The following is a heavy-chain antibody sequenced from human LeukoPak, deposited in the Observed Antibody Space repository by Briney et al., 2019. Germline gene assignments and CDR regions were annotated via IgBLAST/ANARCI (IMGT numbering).Heavy chain of an antibody. Sequence: GGSLRLSCAASGFTFSSYAMSWVRQAPGKGLEWVSDISGSGGSTYYADSVKGRFTIPRDNSKYTLYLQMSTLRAEDTAVYYCAKERAPASWYYDSIYFDYWGQGTLVTVSA. D-gene: IGHD3-22*01. CDR2: ISGSGGST. CDR3: AKERAPASWYYDSIYFDY. V-gene: IGHV3-23*01. J-gene: IGHJ4*02. CDR1: GFTFSSYA.